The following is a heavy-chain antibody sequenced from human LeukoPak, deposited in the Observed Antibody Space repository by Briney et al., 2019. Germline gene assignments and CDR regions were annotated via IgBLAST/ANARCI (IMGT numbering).Heavy chain of an antibody. CDR1: GGSISSGSYY. CDR2: IYTSGST. CDR3: ARVSAYYYYYYMDV. V-gene: IGHV4-61*02. Sequence: SETLSLTCTVSGGSISSGSYYWSWIRQPAGKGLEWIGRIYTSGSTNYNPSLKSRVTISVDTSKNQFSLKLSSVTAADTAVYYCARVSAYYYYYYMDVWGKGTTVTVSS. J-gene: IGHJ6*03.